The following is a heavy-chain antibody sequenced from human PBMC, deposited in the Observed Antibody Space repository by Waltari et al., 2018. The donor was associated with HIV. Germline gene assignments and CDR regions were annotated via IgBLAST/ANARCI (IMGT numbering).Heavy chain of an antibody. D-gene: IGHD3-16*02. CDR3: ARYRPEVHYYNGMDV. CDR2: ISSGGSAT. CDR1: GFAFRSYY. J-gene: IGHJ6*02. Sequence: EVQLVESGGGSLQAGGSLRLSCAASGFAFRSYYMFWVRQAPGKGLVWVARISSGGSATSYADSVKGRVTVSRDNARNTLYLQMNSLRAEDTAVYYCARYRPEVHYYNGMDVWGQGTTVTVSS. V-gene: IGHV3-74*01.